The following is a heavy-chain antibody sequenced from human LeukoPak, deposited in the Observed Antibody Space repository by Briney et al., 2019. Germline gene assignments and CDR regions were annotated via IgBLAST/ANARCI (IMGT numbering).Heavy chain of an antibody. J-gene: IGHJ4*02. CDR2: IYYSGST. CDR1: GGSISSGGYY. CDR3: ARDESGLGYYFDY. D-gene: IGHD5-12*01. V-gene: IGHV4-31*03. Sequence: SETLSLTCTVSGGSISSGGYYWSWICQHPGKGLEWIGYIYYSGSTYYNPSLKSRVTISVDTSKNQFSLKLSSVTAADTAVYYCARDESGLGYYFDYWGQGTLVTVSS.